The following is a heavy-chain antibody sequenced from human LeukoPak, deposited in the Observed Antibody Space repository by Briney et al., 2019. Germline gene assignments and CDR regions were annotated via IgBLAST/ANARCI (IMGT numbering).Heavy chain of an antibody. Sequence: QPGGSLRLSCVASRFTFSNHYMSWVRQAPGKGLEWVAFIRYDGSNKYYADSVKGRFTISRDNSKNTLYLQMNSLRAEDTAVYYCAKGDKYSSSCCGFDPWGQGTLVTVSS. CDR2: IRYDGSNK. J-gene: IGHJ5*02. CDR1: RFTFSNHY. D-gene: IGHD6-13*01. V-gene: IGHV3-30*02. CDR3: AKGDKYSSSCCGFDP.